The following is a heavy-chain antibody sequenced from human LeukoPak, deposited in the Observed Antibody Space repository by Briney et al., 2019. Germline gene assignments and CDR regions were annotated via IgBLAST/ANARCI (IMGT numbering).Heavy chain of an antibody. J-gene: IGHJ6*03. V-gene: IGHV4-4*07. CDR2: IYTSGST. CDR1: GGSISSYY. CDR3: ARDYYGSGYYYYYMDV. Sequence: PSETLSLTCTVSGGSISSYYWSWIRQPAGKGLEWLGRIYTSGSTNYNPSLKSRVTISVDMSKNQFSLKLRSVTAADTAVYYCARDYYGSGYYYYYMDVWGKGTTVTISS. D-gene: IGHD3-10*01.